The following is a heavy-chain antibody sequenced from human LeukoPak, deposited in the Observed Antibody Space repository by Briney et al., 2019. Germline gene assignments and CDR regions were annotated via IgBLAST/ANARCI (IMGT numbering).Heavy chain of an antibody. CDR2: IFHTGST. V-gene: IGHV4-38-2*01. D-gene: IGHD6-19*01. Sequence: SETLSLTCAVSGFSINSGYFWGWIRQPPGMGLERIATIFHTGSTYYNPSLKGRVTISVDTSKNQFSLKLSSVTAADTAVYYCARVETPGISGWPYYFDYWGQGTLVIVSS. CDR1: GFSINSGYF. CDR3: ARVETPGISGWPYYFDY. J-gene: IGHJ4*02.